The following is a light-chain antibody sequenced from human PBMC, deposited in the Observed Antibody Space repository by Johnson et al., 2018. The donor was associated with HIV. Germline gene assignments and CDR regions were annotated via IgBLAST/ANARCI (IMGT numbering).Light chain of an antibody. J-gene: IGLJ1*01. Sequence: QSVLTQPPSVSAAPGQKVTISCSGSNSNIGNNYVSWYQQVPVTAPKLLIYENIKRPSGIPDRFSGSRSGTSATLDITGLQTGDEADYYCGAWDSSLSAYVFATETKVTVL. V-gene: IGLV1-51*02. CDR1: NSNIGNNY. CDR2: ENI. CDR3: GAWDSSLSAYV.